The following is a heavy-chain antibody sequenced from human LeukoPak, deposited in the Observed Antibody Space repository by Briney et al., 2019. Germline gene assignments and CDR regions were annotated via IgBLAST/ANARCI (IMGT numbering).Heavy chain of an antibody. V-gene: IGHV3-11*01. D-gene: IGHD6-13*01. CDR1: GFTFSDYY. J-gene: IGHJ4*02. CDR3: AGRKHSSGWSPNEYYFDY. Sequence: GGSLRLSCAASGFTFSDYYMSRIRQAPGKGLEWVSYIDISGTTIYYTHSVKGRFTISRDNAKNSLYLQMNSLRAEDTAFYYCAGRKHSSGWSPNEYYFDYWGQGTLVTVSS. CDR2: IDISGTTI.